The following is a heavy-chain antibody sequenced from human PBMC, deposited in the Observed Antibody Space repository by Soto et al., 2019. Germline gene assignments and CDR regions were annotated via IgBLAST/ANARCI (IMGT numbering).Heavy chain of an antibody. V-gene: IGHV3-30-3*01. Sequence: GSLRLSCAAAGFTFSRYAMRWVRQAPGKGLEWGAVISNDGDNKYYADSVKGRFTISRDDAKNSLYLQMSSLSAEDTAVYYCARDYRYSFDYWGQGALVTVSS. J-gene: IGHJ4*02. CDR3: ARDYRYSFDY. CDR2: ISNDGDNK. D-gene: IGHD2-15*01. CDR1: GFTFSRYA.